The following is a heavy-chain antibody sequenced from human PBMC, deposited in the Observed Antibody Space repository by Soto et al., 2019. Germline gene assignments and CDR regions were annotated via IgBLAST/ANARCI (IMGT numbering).Heavy chain of an antibody. Sequence: GGSLRLSCATSGFTFSYYGMHWVRQAPGQGLEWVAVISYDGSNVHYADSVKGRFTISRDASKNTVYLQLNSLRTEDTAVYYCARGPSSSWDYFEYWGQGTLVTVSS. J-gene: IGHJ4*02. V-gene: IGHV3-30*03. CDR1: GFTFSYYG. CDR3: ARGPSSSWDYFEY. D-gene: IGHD6-13*01. CDR2: ISYDGSNV.